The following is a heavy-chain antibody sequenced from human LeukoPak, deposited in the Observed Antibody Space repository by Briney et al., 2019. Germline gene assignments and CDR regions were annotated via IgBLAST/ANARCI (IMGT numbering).Heavy chain of an antibody. V-gene: IGHV3-23*01. CDR1: EFTFSSYA. CDR3: ARDFRFCPADY. Sequence: GGSLRLSCAASEFTFSSYAMSWVRQAPGKGLEWVSAISGSGGGTYYADSVKGRFTISRDNSKNTLYLQMNSLRAEDTAVYYCARDFRFCPADYWGQGTLVTVSS. CDR2: ISGSGGGT. J-gene: IGHJ4*02.